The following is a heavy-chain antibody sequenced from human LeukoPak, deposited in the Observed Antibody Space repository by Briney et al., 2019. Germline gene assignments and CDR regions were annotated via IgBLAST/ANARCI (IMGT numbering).Heavy chain of an antibody. J-gene: IGHJ4*02. CDR3: ARDIYYDSSGHDY. V-gene: IGHV1-2*02. Sequence: ASVKVSCKASGYTFTAYYINWVRQAPGQGLEWMGWINPKNGGTYYAQKFQGRVTMTGDTSISTAYMELTSLRSDGTAMYYCARDIYYDSSGHDYWGQGTLVTVSS. CDR2: INPKNGGT. D-gene: IGHD3-22*01. CDR1: GYTFTAYY.